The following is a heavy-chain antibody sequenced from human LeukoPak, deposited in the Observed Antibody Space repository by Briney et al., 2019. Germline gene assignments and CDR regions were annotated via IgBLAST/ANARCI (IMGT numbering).Heavy chain of an antibody. CDR3: ARDEPDTFDY. CDR2: INPSGGST. CDR1: GYTFTSYA. V-gene: IGHV1-46*01. Sequence: ASVKVSCKASGYTFTSYAMNWVRQAPGQGLEWMGIINPSGGSTSYAQKFQGRVTMTRDMSTSTVYMELSSLRSEDTAVYYCARDEPDTFDYWGQGTLVTVSS. D-gene: IGHD1-14*01. J-gene: IGHJ4*02.